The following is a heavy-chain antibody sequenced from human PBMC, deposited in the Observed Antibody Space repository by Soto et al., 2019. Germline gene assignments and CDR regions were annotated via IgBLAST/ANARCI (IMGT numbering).Heavy chain of an antibody. V-gene: IGHV3-48*03. J-gene: IGHJ3*02. CDR1: GFTFSSYE. CDR3: ACPGIVATIGAFDI. D-gene: IGHD5-12*01. CDR2: ISSSGSTI. Sequence: GGSLRLPCAASGFTFSSYEMNWVRQAPGKGLEWVSYISSSGSTIYYADSVKGRFTISRDNAKNSLYLQMNSLRAEDTAVYYCACPGIVATIGAFDIWGQGTMVTVSS.